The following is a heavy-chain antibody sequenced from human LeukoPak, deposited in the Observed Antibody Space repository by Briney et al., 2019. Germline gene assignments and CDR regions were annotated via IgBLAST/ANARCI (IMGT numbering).Heavy chain of an antibody. Sequence: ASVKVSCKASGYTFTSYYMHWVRQAPGQGLEWMGIINPSGGSTSYAQKFQGRVTMTTDTSTSTAYMELRSLRSDDTAVYYCARGHDFVWGSYRTSFDYWGQGTLVTVSS. D-gene: IGHD3-16*02. J-gene: IGHJ4*02. CDR2: INPSGGST. CDR3: ARGHDFVWGSYRTSFDY. CDR1: GYTFTSYY. V-gene: IGHV1-46*01.